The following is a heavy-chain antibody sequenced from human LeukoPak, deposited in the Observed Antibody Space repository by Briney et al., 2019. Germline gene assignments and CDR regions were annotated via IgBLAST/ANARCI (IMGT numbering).Heavy chain of an antibody. CDR3: ASYYDSSGFDI. Sequence: PSETLSLTCTVSGGSISSGSYYWSWIRQPAGKGLEWIWRIYTSGSTNYNPSLKSRVTISVDTSKNQFSLKLSSVTAADTAVYYCASYYDSSGFDIWGQGTMVTVSS. J-gene: IGHJ3*02. CDR1: GGSISSGSYY. CDR2: IYTSGST. V-gene: IGHV4-61*02. D-gene: IGHD3-22*01.